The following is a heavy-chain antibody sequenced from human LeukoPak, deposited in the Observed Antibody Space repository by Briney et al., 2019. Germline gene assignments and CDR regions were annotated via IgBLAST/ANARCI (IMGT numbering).Heavy chain of an antibody. V-gene: IGHV3-7*01. CDR3: ARIQVVPDAIVGALAY. CDR1: GFTFRIYW. J-gene: IGHJ4*02. CDR2: IKQEGSAQ. Sequence: GGSLRLSCGASGFTFRIYWMSWVRQAPGKGLQWVANIKQEGSAQYYVDAVKGRFIASRDNAKNSLNLQMNSMRAEDTAVYYCARIQVVPDAIVGALAYWSQGTLVTVSA. D-gene: IGHD2-2*02.